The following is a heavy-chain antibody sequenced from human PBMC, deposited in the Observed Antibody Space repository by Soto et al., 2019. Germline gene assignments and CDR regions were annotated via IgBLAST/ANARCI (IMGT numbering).Heavy chain of an antibody. Sequence: GGSLRLSCAASGFTFSTYGMHWVRQAPGKGLEWVAVVSYDQKNKFYADSVKGRFTISRDNSKNTLYLQMNSLRAEDTALYYCAKDQMEVGATAFDYWGQGTLVTVSS. CDR3: AKDQMEVGATAFDY. CDR2: VSYDQKNK. CDR1: GFTFSTYG. D-gene: IGHD1-26*01. V-gene: IGHV3-30*18. J-gene: IGHJ4*02.